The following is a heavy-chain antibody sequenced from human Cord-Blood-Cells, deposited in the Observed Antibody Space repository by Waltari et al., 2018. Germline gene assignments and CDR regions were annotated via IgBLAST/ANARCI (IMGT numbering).Heavy chain of an antibody. CDR2: INAGNGNT. J-gene: IGHJ4*02. CDR3: ASEKLEGAYDY. Sequence: QVQLVQSGAEVKKPGASVKVSCKASGYTFTSYAMHWVRQAPGQRLEWMGWINAGNGNTKYSQKCQGRVTITRDTAASTAYMELSSLRSEDTAVYYCASEKLEGAYDYWGQGTLVTVSS. D-gene: IGHD1-26*01. V-gene: IGHV1-3*01. CDR1: GYTFTSYA.